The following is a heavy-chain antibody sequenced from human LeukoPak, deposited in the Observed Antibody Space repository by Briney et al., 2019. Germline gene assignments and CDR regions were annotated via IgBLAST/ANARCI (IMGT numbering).Heavy chain of an antibody. Sequence: GGSLRLSCAASGFTFSSYSMNWVRQAPGKGLEWVAVISYDGSNKYYADSVKGRFTISRDNSKNTLYLQMNSLRAEDTAVYYCARQGDYYDSSGYYYWFDPWGQGTLVTVSS. CDR2: ISYDGSNK. CDR1: GFTFSSYS. J-gene: IGHJ5*02. D-gene: IGHD3-22*01. V-gene: IGHV3-30*03. CDR3: ARQGDYYDSSGYYYWFDP.